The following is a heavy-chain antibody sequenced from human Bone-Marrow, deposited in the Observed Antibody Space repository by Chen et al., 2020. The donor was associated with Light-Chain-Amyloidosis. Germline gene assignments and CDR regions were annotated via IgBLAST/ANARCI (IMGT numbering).Heavy chain of an antibody. CDR2: IFRGDIT. CDR1: GASLLSRAYY. D-gene: IGHD2-21*01. CDR3: ARGPSEVEWGVVKSAFAFDF. Sequence: QLQLQESGPGLVEPSQTLSLTCTVSGASLLSRAYYLGWMRQAPGKGLEWIGSIFRGDITYYTSSLKSRVTLSVDTSNNHISLRLRSVTAGDTAIYYCARGPSEVEWGVVKSAFAFDFWGQGTMVTVSS. J-gene: IGHJ3*01. V-gene: IGHV4-39*07.